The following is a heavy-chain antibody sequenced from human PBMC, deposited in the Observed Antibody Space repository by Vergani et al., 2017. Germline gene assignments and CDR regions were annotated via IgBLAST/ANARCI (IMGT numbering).Heavy chain of an antibody. V-gene: IGHV4-34*02. Sequence: QVQLQQWGAGVVKPSGTLSLTCAVFGESFSSFYWSWIRQPPGKGLEWIGEINNDGHTNYNPSLGSRVTVSRDTAKNQFSLNLMSVTAADTAMYYCAVRTRVNLGGGEIVTKRTFDYWSQGSLVTVSS. D-gene: IGHD3-10*01. CDR1: GESFSSFY. CDR3: AVRTRVNLGGGEIVTKRTFDY. J-gene: IGHJ4*02. CDR2: INNDGHT.